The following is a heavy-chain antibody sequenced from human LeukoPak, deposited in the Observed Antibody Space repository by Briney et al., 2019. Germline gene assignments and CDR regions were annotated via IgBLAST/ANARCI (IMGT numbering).Heavy chain of an antibody. CDR3: ARGGITIFGVVPTDAFDI. D-gene: IGHD3-3*01. V-gene: IGHV1-2*02. CDR2: INPNSGGT. CDR1: GYTFTGYY. Sequence: RGASVKVSCKASGYTFTGYYMHWVRQAPGQGLEWMGWINPNSGGTNYAQKFQGRVTMTRDTSISTAYMELSRLRSDDTAVYYCARGGITIFGVVPTDAFDIWGQGTMVTVSS. J-gene: IGHJ3*02.